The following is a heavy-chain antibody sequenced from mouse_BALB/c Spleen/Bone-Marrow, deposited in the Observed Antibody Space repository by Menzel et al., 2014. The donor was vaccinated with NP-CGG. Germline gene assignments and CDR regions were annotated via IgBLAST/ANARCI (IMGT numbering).Heavy chain of an antibody. CDR3: ARWGSTVVDYFDV. J-gene: IGHJ1*01. CDR1: GYTFTNYW. V-gene: IGHV1-52*01. Sequence: QVQLQQSGAELVRPGASVKLSCKASGYTFTNYWMNWVNQRPEKGLEWIGRIDPYDSETHSNQKFKDKAILTVDKSYSTAYMQLSSLTSEDSAIYYCARWGSTVVDYFDVWGAGTTVTVSS. CDR2: IDPYDSET. D-gene: IGHD1-1*01.